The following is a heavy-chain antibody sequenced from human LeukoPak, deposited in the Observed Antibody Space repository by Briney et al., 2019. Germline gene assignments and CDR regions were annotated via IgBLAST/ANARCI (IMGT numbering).Heavy chain of an antibody. J-gene: IGHJ4*02. Sequence: GGSLRLSCAASGFMFSDYGMHWVRQAPGKGLEWVAVILYDGSKTYYVDSVKGRFSISRDNSKNTLYLQMSSLKVEDTAIYYCARDPATVTSCFDCWGQGTLVTVSS. CDR1: GFMFSDYG. D-gene: IGHD4-17*01. CDR2: ILYDGSKT. V-gene: IGHV3-33*01. CDR3: ARDPATVTSCFDC.